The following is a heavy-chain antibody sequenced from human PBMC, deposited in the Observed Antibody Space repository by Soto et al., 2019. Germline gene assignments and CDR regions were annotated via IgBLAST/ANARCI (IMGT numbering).Heavy chain of an antibody. Sequence: GGSLRLSCGASGFSFSNYTMNWVRQAPGKGLEWVSSISRSSGYIYYADSVRGRFTVSRDNAKNSLYLQMNRLRVEDTAVYYCARRKDNCFDPWGPGTLVTVS. CDR1: GFSFSNYT. CDR2: ISRSSGYI. V-gene: IGHV3-21*01. J-gene: IGHJ5*02. CDR3: ARRKDNCFDP.